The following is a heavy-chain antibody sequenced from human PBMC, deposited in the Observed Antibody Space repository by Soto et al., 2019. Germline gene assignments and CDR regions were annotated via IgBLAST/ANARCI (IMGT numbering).Heavy chain of an antibody. J-gene: IGHJ4*02. CDR1: GGSISPSY. CDR3: AAGLDHNKVGY. CDR2: IYYTGNT. D-gene: IGHD2-2*03. V-gene: IGHV4-59*01. Sequence: QVRLQESGPGLVKPSETLSLTCTVSGGSISPSYWNWVRQPPGKRPEWIACIYYTGNTHSNPSLKSRVTISRDSSRNQFSLELTSVTAADTAMYFCAAGLDHNKVGYWGQGTLVTVSS.